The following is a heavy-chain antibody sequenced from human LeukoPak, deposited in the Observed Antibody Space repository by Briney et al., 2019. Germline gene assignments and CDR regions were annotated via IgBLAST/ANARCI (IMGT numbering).Heavy chain of an antibody. D-gene: IGHD6-6*01. V-gene: IGHV4-34*01. CDR1: GGSFSGYY. CDR3: AREYSSSEDAFDI. Sequence: PSETLSLTCAVYGGSFSGYYWSWIRQPPGKGLEWIGEINHSGSTNYNPSLKSRVTISVDTSKNQFSLKLSSVTAADTAVYYCAREYSSSEDAFDIWGQGTMVTASS. J-gene: IGHJ3*02. CDR2: INHSGST.